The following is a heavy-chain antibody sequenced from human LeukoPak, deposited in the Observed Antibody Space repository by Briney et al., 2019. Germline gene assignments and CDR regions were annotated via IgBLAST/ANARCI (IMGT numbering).Heavy chain of an antibody. CDR3: AKDPSYSSSLNWFDP. CDR1: GFTFSSYA. J-gene: IGHJ5*02. CDR2: ISGSGGST. Sequence: GGSLRLSCAASGFTFSSYAMSWVRQAPGKGLEWVSAISGSGGSTYYADSVKGRFTISRDNSKNTLYLQMNSLRAEDTAVYYCAKDPSYSSSLNWFDPWGQGTLVTVSS. D-gene: IGHD6-13*01. V-gene: IGHV3-23*01.